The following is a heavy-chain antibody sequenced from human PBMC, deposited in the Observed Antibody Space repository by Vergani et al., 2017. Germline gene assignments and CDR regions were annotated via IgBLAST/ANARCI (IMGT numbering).Heavy chain of an antibody. J-gene: IGHJ6*02. D-gene: IGHD4-23*01. V-gene: IGHV4-61*10. Sequence: QVQLQESGPGLVKPSQTLSLSCTVSGGSVRTSIGYYWTWIRQPAGKTLEWIGEIFSSGTTNYNPSIKTRVTISVDTSKNQFSMKLSSVTAADTAVYYCARVGSTATVVTPGRDYYYSAMDVWGQGTMVTVSS. CDR1: GGSVRTSIGYY. CDR2: IFSSGTT. CDR3: ARVGSTATVVTPGRDYYYSAMDV.